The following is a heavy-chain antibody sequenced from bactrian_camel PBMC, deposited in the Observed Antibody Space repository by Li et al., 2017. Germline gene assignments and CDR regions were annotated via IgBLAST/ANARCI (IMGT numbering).Heavy chain of an antibody. V-gene: IGHV3S55*01. D-gene: IGHD2*01. J-gene: IGHJ4*01. CDR1: KYTIGTYC. CDR3: AVADSAGDCYSASEYNY. Sequence: QLVESGGGSVQAGGSLKLSCTVSKYTIGTYCMGWFRQNPGNEREWVASINGDDRTNYANSVKGRFTIPRDNAKNTLSLQTNRLKPEDTAVYFCAVADSAGDCYSASEYNYWGQGTQVTVS. CDR2: INGDDRT.